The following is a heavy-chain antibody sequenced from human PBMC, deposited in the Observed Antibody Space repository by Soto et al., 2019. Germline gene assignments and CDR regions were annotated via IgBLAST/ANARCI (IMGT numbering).Heavy chain of an antibody. J-gene: IGHJ6*02. Sequence: QVQLVQSGAEVKKPGSSVKVSCKASGGTFSSYAISWVRQAPGQGLEWMGGIIPIFGTANYAQKFQGRVTITADESTSTAYMELSSLRSEDTAVYYCVGSFGWSGASYYYYGMDGWGQGTTVTVSS. V-gene: IGHV1-69*01. D-gene: IGHD3-3*01. CDR1: GGTFSSYA. CDR3: VGSFGWSGASYYYYGMDG. CDR2: IIPIFGTA.